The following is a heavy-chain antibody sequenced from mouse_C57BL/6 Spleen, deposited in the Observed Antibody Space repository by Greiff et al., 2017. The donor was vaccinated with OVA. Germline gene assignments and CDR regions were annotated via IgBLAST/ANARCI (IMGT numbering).Heavy chain of an antibody. CDR3: ARKELRDWYFDV. CDR2: IWSGGST. V-gene: IGHV2-2*01. CDR1: GFSLTSYG. Sequence: VQLQESGPGLVQPSQRLSITCTVSGFSLTSYGVHWVRPSPGKGLEWLGVIWSGGSTDYNAAFISRLSLSKDNSKSQVFLKMNSLQADDTAIYYCARKELRDWYFDVWGTGTTVTVSS. J-gene: IGHJ1*03.